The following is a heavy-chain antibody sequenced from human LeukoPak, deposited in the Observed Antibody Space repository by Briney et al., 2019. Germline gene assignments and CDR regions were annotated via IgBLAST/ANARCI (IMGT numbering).Heavy chain of an antibody. CDR2: IKQDGSEK. D-gene: IGHD6-19*01. Sequence: PGGSLRLSCAASGFTFSSYWMSWVRQAPGKGLEWVANIKQDGSEKYYVDSVKGRFTISRDNAKNSLYLQMNSLRAEDTAVYYCARYSSGWPVDAFDIWGQGTMVTVSS. J-gene: IGHJ3*02. CDR1: GFTFSSYW. CDR3: ARYSSGWPVDAFDI. V-gene: IGHV3-7*01.